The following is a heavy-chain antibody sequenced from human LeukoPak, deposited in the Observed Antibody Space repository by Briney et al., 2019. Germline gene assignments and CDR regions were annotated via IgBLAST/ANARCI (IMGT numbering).Heavy chain of an antibody. Sequence: GGSLRLSCAASGFTFDGYAMYWVRQAPGKGLEWVSLISGDGGTTAYADSVKGRFTISRDNSENSLNLQMNSLRTEDTALYYCAKARRSGTHYSDFDFWGQGTLVTVDS. CDR2: ISGDGGTT. J-gene: IGHJ4*02. D-gene: IGHD1-26*01. CDR1: GFTFDGYA. CDR3: AKARRSGTHYSDFDF. V-gene: IGHV3-43*02.